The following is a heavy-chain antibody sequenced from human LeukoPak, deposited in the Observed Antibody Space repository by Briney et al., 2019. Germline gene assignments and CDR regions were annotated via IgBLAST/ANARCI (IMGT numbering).Heavy chain of an antibody. D-gene: IGHD3-10*01. J-gene: IGHJ6*02. V-gene: IGHV3-33*01. CDR3: ARDKTMVNNYYYGMDV. Sequence: GGSLRLSCAASGFTFSSYGMHWVRQAPGKGLEWVAVIWYDGSNKYYADSVKGRFTISRDNSKNTLYLQMNSLRAEDTAVYYCARDKTMVNNYYYGMDVWGQGTTVTVSS. CDR1: GFTFSSYG. CDR2: IWYDGSNK.